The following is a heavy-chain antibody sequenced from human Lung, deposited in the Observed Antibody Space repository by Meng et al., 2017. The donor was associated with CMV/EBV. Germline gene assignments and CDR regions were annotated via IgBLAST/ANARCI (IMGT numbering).Heavy chain of an antibody. J-gene: IGHJ6*02. CDR1: GLSFSGYY. Sequence: GSLRLSCAAYGLSFSGYYLSWIRQPPGKGLEWIGEINHSGSTNYNPSLMSRVSISLDTYKNHFSLQLSYVTAADTAVYYCARRRTVFGVVIDYGMVVWGQGTTVTVSS. CDR2: INHSGST. V-gene: IGHV4-34*01. CDR3: ARRRTVFGVVIDYGMVV. D-gene: IGHD3-3*01.